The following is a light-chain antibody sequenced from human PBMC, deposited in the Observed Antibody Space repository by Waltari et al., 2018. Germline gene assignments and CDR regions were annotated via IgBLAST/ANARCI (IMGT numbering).Light chain of an antibody. CDR2: ENS. V-gene: IGLV1-40*01. CDR3: QSYDNNLSGWV. CDR1: RPNLRARYD. Sequence: QSVLTQPPSVSGAPGQRVTIPCPGSRPNLRARYDVPWYQQLPGTAPNLLLYENSNRPSGVPDRFSGSKSGTSASLAITGLQAEDEADYYCQSYDNNLSGWVFGGGTKLTVL. J-gene: IGLJ3*02.